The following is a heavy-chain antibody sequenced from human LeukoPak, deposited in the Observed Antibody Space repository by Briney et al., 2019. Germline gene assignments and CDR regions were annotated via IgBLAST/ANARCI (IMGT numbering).Heavy chain of an antibody. CDR3: ATPVLEVAGVVFDY. J-gene: IGHJ4*02. V-gene: IGHV1-46*01. D-gene: IGHD6-19*01. CDR1: GYTFTSYY. Sequence: ASVKVSCKASGYTFTSYYMHWVRQAPGQGLEWMGIINPSGGSTSYAQKFQGRVTMTEDTSTDTAYMELSSLRSEDTAVYYCATPVLEVAGVVFDYWGQGTLVTVSS. CDR2: INPSGGST.